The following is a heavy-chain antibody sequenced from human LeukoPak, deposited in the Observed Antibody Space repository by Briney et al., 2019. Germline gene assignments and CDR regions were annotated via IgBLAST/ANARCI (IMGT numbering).Heavy chain of an antibody. CDR1: GFTFSSYG. J-gene: IGHJ4*02. CDR2: ISYDGSNK. D-gene: IGHD3-3*01. CDR3: ARDWDNPNGLWGHFGVVIFDY. V-gene: IGHV3-30*03. Sequence: GGSLRLSCAASGFTFSSYGMHWVRQAPGKGLEWVAVISYDGSNKYYADSVKGRFTISRDNSKNTLYLQMNSLRADDTAVYYCARDWDNPNGLWGHFGVVIFDYWGQGTLVTVSS.